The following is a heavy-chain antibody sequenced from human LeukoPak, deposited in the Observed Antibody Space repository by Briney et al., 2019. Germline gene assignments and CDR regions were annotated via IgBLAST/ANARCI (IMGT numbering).Heavy chain of an antibody. Sequence: GGSLRLSCAASGFTFSSYSLNWVRQAPGKGLEWVSSISSSSSYIYYADSVKGRFTISRDNAKNSLYLQMNSLRAEDTAVYYCARVGLLYGIDYWGQGTLVTVSS. D-gene: IGHD2/OR15-2a*01. CDR1: GFTFSSYS. CDR2: ISSSSSYI. CDR3: ARVGLLYGIDY. V-gene: IGHV3-21*01. J-gene: IGHJ4*02.